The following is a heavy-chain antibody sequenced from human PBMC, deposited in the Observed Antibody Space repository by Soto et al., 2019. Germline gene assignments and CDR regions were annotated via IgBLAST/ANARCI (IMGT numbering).Heavy chain of an antibody. Sequence: SETPRLPCTVSSGASGSYYWSWIRQPPGKGVEWIGSIYYSGNTNYSPSLKSRVTISVDTSKKQFSLKLTSVTAADTAMYYCARGYCSSTSCYEFDYWGQGTLVTVSS. CDR3: ARGYCSSTSCYEFDY. D-gene: IGHD2-2*01. CDR2: IYYSGNT. V-gene: IGHV4-59*01. J-gene: IGHJ4*02. CDR1: SGASGSYY.